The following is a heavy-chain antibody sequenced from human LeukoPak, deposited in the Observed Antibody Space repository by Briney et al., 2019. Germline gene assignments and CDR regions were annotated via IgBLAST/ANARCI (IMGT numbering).Heavy chain of an antibody. Sequence: GGSLRLSCAASGFTFSSYSMNWVRQAPGKGLEWVSSISSSSSYIYYADSVKGRFTISRDNAKNSLYLQMNSLRAEDTAVYYCARGPGVAYCGGDCSSPYYFDYWGQGTLVTVSS. V-gene: IGHV3-21*01. D-gene: IGHD2-21*01. CDR2: ISSSSSYI. J-gene: IGHJ4*02. CDR1: GFTFSSYS. CDR3: ARGPGVAYCGGDCSSPYYFDY.